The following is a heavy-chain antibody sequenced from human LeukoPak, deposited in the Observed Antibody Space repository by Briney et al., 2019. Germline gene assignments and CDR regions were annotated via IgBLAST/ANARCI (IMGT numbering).Heavy chain of an antibody. CDR2: INHSGST. Sequence: SETLSLTCAVYGGSFSGYYWSWIRQPPGKGLEWIGEINHSGSTNYNPSLKSRVTISVDTSKNQFSLKLSSVTAEDTAVYYCARGTDNYDILTGYCDYWGQGTLVTVSS. D-gene: IGHD3-9*01. V-gene: IGHV4-34*01. J-gene: IGHJ4*02. CDR1: GGSFSGYY. CDR3: ARGTDNYDILTGYCDY.